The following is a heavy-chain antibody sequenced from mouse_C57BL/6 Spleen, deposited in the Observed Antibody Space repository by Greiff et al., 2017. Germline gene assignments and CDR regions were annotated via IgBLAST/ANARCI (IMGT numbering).Heavy chain of an antibody. D-gene: IGHD1-1*01. CDR2: IHPNSGST. Sequence: QVQLQQPGAELVKPGASVKLSCKASGYTFTSYWMHWVKQRPGQGLEWIGMIHPNSGSTNYNEKFKSKATLTVDKSSSTAYMQLSSLTSEDSAVYYCARAGYYYGSSYGYYAMDYWGQGTPVTVSS. CDR3: ARAGYYYGSSYGYYAMDY. V-gene: IGHV1-64*01. CDR1: GYTFTSYW. J-gene: IGHJ4*01.